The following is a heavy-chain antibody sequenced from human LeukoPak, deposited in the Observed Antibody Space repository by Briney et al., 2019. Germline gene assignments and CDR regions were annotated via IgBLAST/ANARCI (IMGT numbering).Heavy chain of an antibody. V-gene: IGHV4-39*01. Sequence: SETLSLTCTVSGGSISSSSYYWGWIRQPPGKGLEWIGSIYYSGSTYYSPSLKSRVTISVDTSKNQFSLKLSSVIAADTAVYYCASDEVTGPRIAAAGTRWFDTWGQGTLVTVSS. CDR1: GGSISSSSYY. D-gene: IGHD6-13*01. J-gene: IGHJ5*02. CDR3: ASDEVTGPRIAAAGTRWFDT. CDR2: IYYSGST.